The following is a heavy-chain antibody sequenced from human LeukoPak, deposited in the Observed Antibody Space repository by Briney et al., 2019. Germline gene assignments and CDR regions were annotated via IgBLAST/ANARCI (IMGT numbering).Heavy chain of an antibody. V-gene: IGHV4-59*01. Sequence: SETLSLTCSVSGGSISSYYWSWIRQPPGKGLEWIGYIYYSGNTNYNPSLKSRVTISVDTSKNQFSLKLSSVTTADTAVYYCARDAGVMVKAFDIWGQGTMVTVSS. CDR3: ARDAGVMVKAFDI. D-gene: IGHD5-18*01. CDR2: IYYSGNT. J-gene: IGHJ3*02. CDR1: GGSISSYY.